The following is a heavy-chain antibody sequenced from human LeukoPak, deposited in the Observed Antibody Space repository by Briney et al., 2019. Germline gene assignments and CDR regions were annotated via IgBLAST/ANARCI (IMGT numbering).Heavy chain of an antibody. Sequence: GGSLRLSCAASGFTVSSNYMSWVRQAPGKGLEWVSVIYSGGSTYYADSVKGRFTISRDNSKNTLSLQMNSLRAEDTAVHYCARVAVAATHRYYYYYYGMDVWGQGTTVTVSS. D-gene: IGHD6-19*01. CDR3: ARVAVAATHRYYYYYYGMDV. CDR2: IYSGGST. CDR1: GFTVSSNY. V-gene: IGHV3-53*01. J-gene: IGHJ6*02.